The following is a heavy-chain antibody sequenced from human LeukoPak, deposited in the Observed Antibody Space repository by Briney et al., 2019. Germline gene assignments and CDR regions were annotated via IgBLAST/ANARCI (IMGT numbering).Heavy chain of an antibody. V-gene: IGHV4-31*03. CDR3: ARGRGLAYYYDSSGYYYDY. J-gene: IGHJ4*02. CDR2: IYYSGST. CDR1: GGSISSGGYY. Sequence: SQTLSLTCTVSGGSISSGGYYWSSIRQHPGKGLEWIGYIYYSGSTYYNPSLKSRVTISVDTSKNQFSLKLSSVTAADTAVYYCARGRGLAYYYDSSGYYYDYWGQGTLVAVSS. D-gene: IGHD3-22*01.